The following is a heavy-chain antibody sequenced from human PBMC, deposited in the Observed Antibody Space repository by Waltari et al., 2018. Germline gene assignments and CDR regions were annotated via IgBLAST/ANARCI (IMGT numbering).Heavy chain of an antibody. CDR3: ARDRYYDSSGYSQSYYYDS. CDR1: GGSLYSYY. V-gene: IGHV4-4*07. D-gene: IGHD3-22*01. Sequence: QVHLQESGPGLVKTSETLSLTCTVSGGSLYSYYWSWVRQPAGKALAWIGHIYPSGSTNYSPSLRSRVTMSVDTSKRQFSLKLSSVTAADTAMYYCARDRYYDSSGYSQSYYYDSWGQGTLVTVSS. J-gene: IGHJ4*02. CDR2: IYPSGST.